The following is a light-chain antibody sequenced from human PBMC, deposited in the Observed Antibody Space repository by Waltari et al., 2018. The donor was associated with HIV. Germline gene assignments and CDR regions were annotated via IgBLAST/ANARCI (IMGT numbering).Light chain of an antibody. Sequence: QSALTQPPSASGSPGQSVTISCTGTSRDVGGYNYVSWYQQHPGKAPKVMIYEVSKRPSGVPDRFSGSKSGNTASLTVSGLQAEDEADYYCSSYAGSNILIFGGGTKLTVL. V-gene: IGLV2-8*01. J-gene: IGLJ2*01. CDR1: SRDVGGYNY. CDR2: EVS. CDR3: SSYAGSNILI.